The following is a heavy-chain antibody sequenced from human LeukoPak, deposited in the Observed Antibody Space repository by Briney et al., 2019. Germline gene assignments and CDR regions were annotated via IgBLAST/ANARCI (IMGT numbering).Heavy chain of an antibody. J-gene: IGHJ4*02. CDR1: GYTFTGYY. CDR3: ARDRIRAVAGSGYFDY. V-gene: IGHV1-2*02. Sequence: ASVKVSCKASGYTFTGYYMHWVRQAPGQGLEWMGWINPNSGGTNYAQKFQGRVTMTRDTSISTAYMELSSLRAEDTAVYYCARDRIRAVAGSGYFDYWGQGTLVTVSS. D-gene: IGHD6-19*01. CDR2: INPNSGGT.